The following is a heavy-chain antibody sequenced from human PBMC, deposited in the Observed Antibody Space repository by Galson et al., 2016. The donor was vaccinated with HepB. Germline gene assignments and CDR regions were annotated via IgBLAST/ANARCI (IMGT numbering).Heavy chain of an antibody. CDR2: INAGSGHT. Sequence: SVKVSCKASGYTFTSYVMHWVRQAPGQRLEWMGWINAGSGHTKYSQKFQGRVTITRDTSASTAYMELSSLRSEDTGIYYCARQTGDYWGQGTLVTVSS. D-gene: IGHD3-9*01. J-gene: IGHJ4*02. CDR3: ARQTGDY. V-gene: IGHV1-3*01. CDR1: GYTFTSYV.